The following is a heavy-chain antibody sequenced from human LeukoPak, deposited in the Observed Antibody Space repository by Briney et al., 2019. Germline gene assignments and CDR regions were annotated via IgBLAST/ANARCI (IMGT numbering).Heavy chain of an antibody. Sequence: SETLSLTCTVSGGSISSSGYYWGWIRQPPGKGLEWIGTIYYSGSTYYNPSLKSRVTISLDTSKNQFSLKLSSVTAADTAVYYCARTATVITGYFDYWGQGTLVSVSS. V-gene: IGHV4-39*07. CDR2: IYYSGST. CDR3: ARTATVITGYFDY. D-gene: IGHD3-16*01. J-gene: IGHJ4*02. CDR1: GGSISSSGYY.